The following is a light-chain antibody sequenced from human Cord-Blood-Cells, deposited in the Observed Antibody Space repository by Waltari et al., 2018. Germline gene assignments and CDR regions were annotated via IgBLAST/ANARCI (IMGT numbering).Light chain of an antibody. J-gene: IGKJ3*01. Sequence: DIQMTQSPSSLSASVGDRVTITCQASQDISNYLNWYQQKPGKAPKLLIYDASNLEAGVPSRFSGSGSGTDFTCTISRLQPEEIATYYCQQYDNLPFTFGPGTKVDIK. CDR2: DAS. CDR1: QDISNY. CDR3: QQYDNLPFT. V-gene: IGKV1-33*01.